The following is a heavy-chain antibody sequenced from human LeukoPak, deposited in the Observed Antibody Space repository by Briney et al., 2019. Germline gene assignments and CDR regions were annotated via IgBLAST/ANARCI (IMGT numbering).Heavy chain of an antibody. V-gene: IGHV3-48*01. CDR2: ISSTRPTI. Sequence: PGGSLRLSCAASGFSFSSYNMNWVRQAPGKGLEWISYISSTRPTIYYADSVKGRFTISRDDAKSSLYLQMNSLRVEDTAVYYCAKEMTYGGAAFDVWGQGTTVTVSS. CDR1: GFSFSSYN. D-gene: IGHD3-10*01. CDR3: AKEMTYGGAAFDV. J-gene: IGHJ3*01.